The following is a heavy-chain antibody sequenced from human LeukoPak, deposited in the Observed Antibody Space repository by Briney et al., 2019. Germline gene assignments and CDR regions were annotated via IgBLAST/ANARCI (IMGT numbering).Heavy chain of an antibody. J-gene: IGHJ4*02. Sequence: GGSLRLSCVASGFAFSNYWMHWVRQAPGKGLVWVSRINIGGSNTIYADAVKGRFTTSRDDAKNTLYLQMNSLRAEDTAVYYCARVTNTGYFDSWGQGALVTVSS. V-gene: IGHV3-74*01. CDR1: GFAFSNYW. CDR3: ARVTNTGYFDS. CDR2: INIGGSNT. D-gene: IGHD2-8*02.